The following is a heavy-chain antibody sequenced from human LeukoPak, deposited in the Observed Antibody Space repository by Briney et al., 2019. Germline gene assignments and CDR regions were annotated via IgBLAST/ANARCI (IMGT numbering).Heavy chain of an antibody. J-gene: IGHJ6*02. CDR1: GFTFSDYY. Sequence: PGGSLRLSCAASGFTFSDYYMSWIRQAPGKGLEWVSYISSSGSTIYYADSVKGRFTISRDNAKNSLYLQMNSLRAEDTAVYYCATTYYYGSSGYYPLLTYYYYGMDVWGQGTTVTVSS. D-gene: IGHD3-22*01. CDR2: ISSSGSTI. CDR3: ATTYYYGSSGYYPLLTYYYYGMDV. V-gene: IGHV3-11*01.